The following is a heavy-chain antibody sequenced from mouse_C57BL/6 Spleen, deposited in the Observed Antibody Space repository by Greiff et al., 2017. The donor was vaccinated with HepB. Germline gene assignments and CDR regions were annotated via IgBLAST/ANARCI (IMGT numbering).Heavy chain of an antibody. CDR2: ISDGGSYT. J-gene: IGHJ2*01. D-gene: IGHD2-1*01. V-gene: IGHV5-4*01. CDR3: AREGVYYGNYVGFDY. CDR1: GFTFSSYA. Sequence: EVQVVESGGGLVKPGGSLKLSCAASGFTFSSYAMSWVRQTPEKRLEWVATISDGGSYTYYPDNVKGRFTISRDNAKNNLYLQMSHLKSEDTAMYYCAREGVYYGNYVGFDYWGQGTTLTVSS.